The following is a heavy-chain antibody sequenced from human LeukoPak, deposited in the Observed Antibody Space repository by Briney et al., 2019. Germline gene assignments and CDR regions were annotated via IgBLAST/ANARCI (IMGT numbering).Heavy chain of an antibody. CDR1: GYTFTSYA. J-gene: IGHJ6*03. V-gene: IGHV7-4-1*02. D-gene: IGHD6-13*01. Sequence: ASVTVSCKASGYTFTSYAMNWVRQAPGQGLEWMGWINTNTGNPTYAQGFTGRFVFSLDTSVSTAYLQISSLKAEDTAVYYCARDGGYSSSWYHGYFYYYYMDVWGKGTTVTVSS. CDR2: INTNTGNP. CDR3: ARDGGYSSSWYHGYFYYYYMDV.